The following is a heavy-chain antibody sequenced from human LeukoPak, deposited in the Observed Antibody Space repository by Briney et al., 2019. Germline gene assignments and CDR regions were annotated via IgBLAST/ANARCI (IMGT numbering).Heavy chain of an antibody. CDR3: ARVSSSGWYPPHYFDY. J-gene: IGHJ4*02. D-gene: IGHD6-19*01. Sequence: GGSLRLSCAASGFTFSSYAMHWVRQAPGKGLEWVAVISYDGSNKYYADSVKGRFTISRDNSKNMLYLQMNSLRAEDTAVYYCARVSSSGWYPPHYFDYWGQGTLVTVSS. CDR1: GFTFSSYA. V-gene: IGHV3-30*11. CDR2: ISYDGSNK.